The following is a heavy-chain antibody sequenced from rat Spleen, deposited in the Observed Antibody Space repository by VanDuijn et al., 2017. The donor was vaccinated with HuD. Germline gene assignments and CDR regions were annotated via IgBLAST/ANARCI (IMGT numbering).Heavy chain of an antibody. CDR3: TRENWKPDY. V-gene: IGHV5-31*01. D-gene: IGHD4-2*01. J-gene: IGHJ2*01. Sequence: ELQLVESGGGLVQPGRSLKLACIASGFTFNNYWMTWIRQAPGKGLEWVASITTTGDTTYYPDSVKDRFTISRENAKNTLYLQMNSLRSEDTATYYCTRENWKPDYWGQGVMVTVSS. CDR1: GFTFNNYW. CDR2: ITTTGDTT.